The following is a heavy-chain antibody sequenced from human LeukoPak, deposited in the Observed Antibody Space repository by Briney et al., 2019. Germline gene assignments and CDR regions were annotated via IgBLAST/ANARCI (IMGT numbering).Heavy chain of an antibody. D-gene: IGHD2-2*01. CDR2: IYYSGST. CDR3: ARSGLSAMGEFDY. J-gene: IGHJ4*02. Sequence: PSQTLSLTCTVSGGSISSGGYYWSWIRQHPGKGLEWIGYIYYSGSTYYNPSLKSRLTISVDTSKNQFSLKLSSVTAADTAVYYCARSGLSAMGEFDYWGQGTLVTVSS. CDR1: GGSISSGGYY. V-gene: IGHV4-31*03.